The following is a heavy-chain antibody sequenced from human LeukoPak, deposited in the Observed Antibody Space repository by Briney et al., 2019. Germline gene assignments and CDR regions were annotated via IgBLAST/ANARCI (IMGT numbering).Heavy chain of an antibody. CDR3: ARIVYGDSGGYSDH. CDR1: GGSIDSYY. V-gene: IGHV4-59*04. J-gene: IGHJ4*02. Sequence: PSETLSLTRTVSGGSIDSYYWSWIRQPPGKGLEWIGILHHDGSGYYNPSLKSRVTISVDTSKNHFSLKMNSVTAADTAVYYCARIVYGDSGGYSDHWGQGTLVTVSS. D-gene: IGHD4-17*01. CDR2: LHHDGSG.